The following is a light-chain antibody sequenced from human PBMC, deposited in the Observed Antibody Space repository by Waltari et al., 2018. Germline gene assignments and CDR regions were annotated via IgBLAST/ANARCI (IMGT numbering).Light chain of an antibody. CDR3: MQGIHLPWT. J-gene: IGKJ1*01. Sequence: DIVMTQTPLSLSVTPGQPASISCKSSQSPLHSDGKTYLYWYLQKPSQSPQVLIYEVSRRFSGGADKFSCSGLGNDFTLKIRRVGGWGFGVYYCMQGIHLPWTFGQGTKVEIK. V-gene: IGKV2-29*02. CDR2: EVS. CDR1: QSPLHSDGKTY.